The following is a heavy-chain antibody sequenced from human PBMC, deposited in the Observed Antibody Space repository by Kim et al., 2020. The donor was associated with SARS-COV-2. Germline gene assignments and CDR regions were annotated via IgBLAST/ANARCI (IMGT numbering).Heavy chain of an antibody. Sequence: SETLSLTCTVSGGSISSSSYYWGWIRQPPGKGLEWIGSIYYSGSTYYNPSLKSRVTISVDTSKNQFSLKLSSVTAADTAVYYCARQAVAGAQEFDYWGQGTLVTVSS. CDR2: IYYSGST. V-gene: IGHV4-39*01. D-gene: IGHD6-19*01. CDR1: GGSISSSSYY. J-gene: IGHJ4*02. CDR3: ARQAVAGAQEFDY.